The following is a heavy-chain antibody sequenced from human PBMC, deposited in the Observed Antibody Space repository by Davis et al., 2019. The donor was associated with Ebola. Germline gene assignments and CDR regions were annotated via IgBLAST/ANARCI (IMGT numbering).Heavy chain of an antibody. Sequence: GESLKISCAASGFTFSSYWMSWVRQAPGKGLEWVANIKQDGSEKYYVDSVKGRFTISRDNAKNSLYLQMNSLRAEDTAVYYCARGNDFWSGYSVLDYYYYGMDVWGQGTTVTVSS. CDR3: ARGNDFWSGYSVLDYYYYGMDV. V-gene: IGHV3-7*01. D-gene: IGHD3-3*01. CDR2: IKQDGSEK. J-gene: IGHJ6*02. CDR1: GFTFSSYW.